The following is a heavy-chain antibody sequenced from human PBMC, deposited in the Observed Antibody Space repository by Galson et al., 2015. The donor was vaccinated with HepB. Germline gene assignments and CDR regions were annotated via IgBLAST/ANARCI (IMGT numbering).Heavy chain of an antibody. CDR2: ISYNGKYT. CDR1: GFTFTIYP. V-gene: IGHV3-30*04. J-gene: IGHJ2*01. D-gene: IGHD4-17*01. CDR3: ARARGVGAGDYENWYFNL. Sequence: SLRLSCAASGFTFTIYPFHWVRQAPGKGLEWVSVISYNGKYTNYADSGKGRFTIFRDSSTNTVFLQMNSLKTEDTAVYFCARARGVGAGDYENWYFNLWGRGTLVSVSS.